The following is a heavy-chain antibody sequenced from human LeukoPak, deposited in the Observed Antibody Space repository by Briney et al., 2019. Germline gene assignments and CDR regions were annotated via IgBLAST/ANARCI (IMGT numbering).Heavy chain of an antibody. CDR2: IKQDGSEK. CDR1: GFTFSSYW. J-gene: IGHJ4*02. Sequence: PGGSLRLSCAASGFTFSSYWMTWVRQAPGKGLEWVASIKQDGSEKYYVDSVKGRFTISRDDAKNSLYLQLNSLRGDDTAVYYCAKFTSGWFEDYWGQGTLVTVSS. CDR3: AKFTSGWFEDY. V-gene: IGHV3-7*03. D-gene: IGHD6-19*01.